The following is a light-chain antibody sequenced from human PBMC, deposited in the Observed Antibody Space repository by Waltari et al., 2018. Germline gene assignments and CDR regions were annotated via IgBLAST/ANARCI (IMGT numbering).Light chain of an antibody. V-gene: IGLV1-44*01. CDR3: ATWDDNLNGRV. J-gene: IGLJ3*02. CDR2: ANY. CDR1: SSNIGLNT. Sequence: QSVLTQPPLASGTPGQRVTISCSGNSSNIGLNTVTWYQHLPEPAPKLLIYANYHRPAGVPDRFSASKSDTSASLAISGLQSEDEADYFCATWDDNLNGRVFGGGTKLAVL.